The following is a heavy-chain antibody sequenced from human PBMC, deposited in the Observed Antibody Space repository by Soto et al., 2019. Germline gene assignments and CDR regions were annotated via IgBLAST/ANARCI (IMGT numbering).Heavy chain of an antibody. D-gene: IGHD2-2*01. V-gene: IGHV4-34*01. Sequence: PSETLSLTCAVYGGSFSGYYWSWIRQPPGKGLEWIGEINHSGSTNYNPSLKSRVTISVDTSKNQFSLKLSSVTAADTAVYYCARDFLLPADNHFWGQGTLVTVFS. CDR2: INHSGST. J-gene: IGHJ4*02. CDR1: GGSFSGYY. CDR3: ARDFLLPADNHF.